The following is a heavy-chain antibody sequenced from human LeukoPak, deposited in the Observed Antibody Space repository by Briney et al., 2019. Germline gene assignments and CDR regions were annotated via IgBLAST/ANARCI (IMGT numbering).Heavy chain of an antibody. V-gene: IGHV3-74*01. Sequence: AAGSLRLSCAASGFTFSTYWMHWVRQAPGKGLVWVSRISTDGSSTNYADSVKGRFTISRDNAKSTLYLQMNSLRAEDTAVYYCARDQATSNVLGPWGQGTLVTVSS. CDR1: GFTFSTYW. J-gene: IGHJ5*02. CDR2: ISTDGSST. CDR3: ARDQATSNVLGP. D-gene: IGHD5-24*01.